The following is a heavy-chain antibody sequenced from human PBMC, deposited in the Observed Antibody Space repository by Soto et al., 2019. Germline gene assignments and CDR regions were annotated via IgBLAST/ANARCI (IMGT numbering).Heavy chain of an antibody. CDR3: ARDRLPTVTTFDH. J-gene: IGHJ4*02. D-gene: IGHD4-17*01. V-gene: IGHV1-69*08. Sequence: QVQLVQSGAEVKKPGSSVKVSCKASGGTFSSYTISWVRQAPGQGLEWMGRIIPILGIANYAQKFQGRVTMTADKPTSTAYMELRSLRSEDTAVYYCARDRLPTVTTFDHWGKGTLVTVSS. CDR1: GGTFSSYT. CDR2: IIPILGIA.